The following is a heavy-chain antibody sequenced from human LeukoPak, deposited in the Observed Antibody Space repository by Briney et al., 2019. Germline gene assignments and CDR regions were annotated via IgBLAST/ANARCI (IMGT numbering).Heavy chain of an antibody. CDR1: GYTFSSFI. CDR3: ARLRRNSDSSGYYYYYDY. CDR2: ISVRSNYI. D-gene: IGHD3-22*01. J-gene: IGHJ4*02. Sequence: PGGSLRLSCAASGYTFSSFIINWVRQAPGKGLEWVSSISVRSNYIYYADSVRGRFSISRDDARNSLYLQMDSLRGDDTAVYYCARLRRNSDSSGYYYYYDYWGQGTLVTVPS. V-gene: IGHV3-21*01.